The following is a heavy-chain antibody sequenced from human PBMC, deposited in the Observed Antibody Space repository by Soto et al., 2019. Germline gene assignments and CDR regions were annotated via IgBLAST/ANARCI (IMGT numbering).Heavy chain of an antibody. D-gene: IGHD2-2*01. CDR1: GYTFTSYG. V-gene: IGHV1-18*01. CDR2: ISAYNGNT. CDR3: AFGAAIYYYYAIDV. Sequence: ASVKVSCKASGYTFTSYGISWVRQAPGQGLEWMGWISAYNGNTNYAQKLQGRVTMTTDTSTSTAYMELRSLRSDDTAVYYCAFGAAIYYYYAIDVWGQGTTVTVSS. J-gene: IGHJ6*02.